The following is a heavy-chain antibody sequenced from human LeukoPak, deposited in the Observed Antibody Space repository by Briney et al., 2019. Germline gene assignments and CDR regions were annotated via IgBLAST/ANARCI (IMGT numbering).Heavy chain of an antibody. CDR3: ARDRTEYGYCVDDGCYHDSLGV. Sequence: RGSLKLSCEASGYTFRSYDIDWVRQAPGQGLEWIWVIFMGAGTTNFAQKVQGRFTLTRDTSTAYMEMRRMRSDDTAVYHCARDRTEYGYCVDDGCYHDSLGVWGRGTMVIVSS. CDR1: GYTFRSYD. V-gene: IGHV1-18*01. CDR2: IFMGAGTT. J-gene: IGHJ3*01. D-gene: IGHD2-15*01.